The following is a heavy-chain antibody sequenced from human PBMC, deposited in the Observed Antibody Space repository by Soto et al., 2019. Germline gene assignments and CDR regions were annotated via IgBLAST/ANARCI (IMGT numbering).Heavy chain of an antibody. CDR2: ISSGGSPI. V-gene: IGHV3-11*01. D-gene: IGHD3-10*01. CDR1: GFTFRDYD. CDR3: ARARELLWFGELFAYYGLAV. Sequence: GGSLRLSCVASGFTFRDYDMSWIRQAAGKGLEWVSSISSGGSPIYYADSMKGRFTVSRDNAKNSLYLQMNSLRAEDSAVYYCARARELLWFGELFAYYGLAVWGQGTTVTVS. J-gene: IGHJ6*02.